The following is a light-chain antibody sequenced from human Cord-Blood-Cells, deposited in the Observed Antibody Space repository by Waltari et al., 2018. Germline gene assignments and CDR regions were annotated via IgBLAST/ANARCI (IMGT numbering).Light chain of an antibody. Sequence: DIQMTQSPSSLSASVGDSVTITCQASQDISNYLNWYQQKTGKAPKLLIYDASNLETGVPSRFSGSGSGTDFTFTISSLQPEDIATYYCQQYDNLPRLTFGGGTKVEIK. J-gene: IGKJ4*01. V-gene: IGKV1-33*01. CDR1: QDISNY. CDR3: QQYDNLPRLT. CDR2: DAS.